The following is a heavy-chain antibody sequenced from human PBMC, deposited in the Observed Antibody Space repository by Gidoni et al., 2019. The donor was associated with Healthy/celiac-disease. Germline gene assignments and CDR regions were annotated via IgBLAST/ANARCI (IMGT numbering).Heavy chain of an antibody. D-gene: IGHD3-16*02. J-gene: IGHJ4*02. CDR3: ARQTYYDYVWGSYLARYFDY. V-gene: IGHV4-34*01. CDR2: ISHSGST. Sequence: QVQLQQWGAGLVKPSETLSLTCAVDGCSFSGSYWSWIRQPPGKGLDWIGEISHSGSTNYNPSLKSRVTISVDTSKNQFSLKLSSVTAADTAVYYCARQTYYDYVWGSYLARYFDYWGQGTLVTVSS. CDR1: GCSFSGSY.